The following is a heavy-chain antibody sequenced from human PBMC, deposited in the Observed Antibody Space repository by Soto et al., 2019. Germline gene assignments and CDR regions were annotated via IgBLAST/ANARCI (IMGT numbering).Heavy chain of an antibody. CDR1: GFTFSSYA. D-gene: IGHD1-7*01. J-gene: IGHJ6*03. CDR3: AKSRTGTLYFYYMDV. V-gene: IGHV3-23*01. Sequence: EVQLLESGGGLVQPGGSLRRSCAASGFTFSSYAINWVRQAPGKGLEWVSAISGSGGSTYYADSVKGRFTISRDNSKNTLYLQMTSLRAEDTAVYYCAKSRTGTLYFYYMDVWGKGTTVTVSS. CDR2: ISGSGGST.